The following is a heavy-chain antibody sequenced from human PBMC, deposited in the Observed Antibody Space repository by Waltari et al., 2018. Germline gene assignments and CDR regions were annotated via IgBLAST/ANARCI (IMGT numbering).Heavy chain of an antibody. V-gene: IGHV4-34*01. CDR1: GGSFSGYY. D-gene: IGHD5-18*01. CDR2: INHSGST. J-gene: IGHJ4*02. Sequence: QLQLQQWGAGLLKPSETLSLTCAVYGGSFSGYYWSWIRQPPGKGLEWIGEINHSGSTNYNPSLKSRVTISVDTSKNQFSLKLSSVTAADTAVYYCARHIYSQGFDYWGQGTLVTVSS. CDR3: ARHIYSQGFDY.